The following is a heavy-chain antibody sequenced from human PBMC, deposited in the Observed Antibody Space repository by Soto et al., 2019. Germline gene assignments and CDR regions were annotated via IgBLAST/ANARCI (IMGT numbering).Heavy chain of an antibody. Sequence: EVQLVQSGAEVKKPGESLRISCKGSGYSFTSYWISWVRQMPGKGLEWMGRIDPSDSYTNYSPSFQGHVTISADKSISTAYLQWSSLKASDTAMYYCARGHGYNYYYYGMDVWGQGTTVTVSS. CDR2: IDPSDSYT. V-gene: IGHV5-10-1*03. D-gene: IGHD5-12*01. CDR3: ARGHGYNYYYYGMDV. CDR1: GYSFTSYW. J-gene: IGHJ6*02.